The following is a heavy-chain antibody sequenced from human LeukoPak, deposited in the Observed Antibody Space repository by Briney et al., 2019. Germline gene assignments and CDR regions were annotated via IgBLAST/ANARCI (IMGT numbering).Heavy chain of an antibody. J-gene: IGHJ4*02. D-gene: IGHD6-13*01. CDR2: INHSGST. V-gene: IGHV4-34*01. CDR3: ARRRRIAAAGCYFDY. Sequence: SETLSLTCAVYGGSFSGYYWSWIRQAPGKGLEWIGEINHSGSTNYNPSLKSRVTISVDTSKKQFSLKLSSVTAADTAVYYCARRRRIAAAGCYFDYWGQGTLVTVSS. CDR1: GGSFSGYY.